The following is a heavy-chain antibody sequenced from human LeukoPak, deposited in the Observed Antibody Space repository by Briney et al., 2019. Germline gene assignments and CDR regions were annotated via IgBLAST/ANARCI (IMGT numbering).Heavy chain of an antibody. CDR3: ARGPLQWELLIGFDY. V-gene: IGHV4-39*01. J-gene: IGHJ4*02. Sequence: PSETLSLTCTVSGGSISSSSYYWGWIRQPPGKGLEWIGSIYYSGSTYYNPSLKRRVTMSVHTSNNQSSLKLSSVTAADTAVYYCARGPLQWELLIGFDYWGQGTLVTVSS. CDR2: IYYSGST. D-gene: IGHD1-26*01. CDR1: GGSISSSSYY.